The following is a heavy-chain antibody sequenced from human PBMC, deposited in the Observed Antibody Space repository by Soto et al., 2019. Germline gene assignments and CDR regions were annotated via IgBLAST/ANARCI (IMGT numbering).Heavy chain of an antibody. J-gene: IGHJ5*02. CDR2: IIPIFGTA. CDR1: GGALSSYA. CDR3: ARVPPSYGDYYWFGP. Sequence: GASVEVSWTASGGALSSYARSWVRQAPGQGLEWMGGIIPIFGTANYAQKFQGRVTITADESTSTAYMELSSLRSEDTAVYYCARVPPSYGDYYWFGPWGQGTLVPVSS. D-gene: IGHD4-17*01. V-gene: IGHV1-69*13.